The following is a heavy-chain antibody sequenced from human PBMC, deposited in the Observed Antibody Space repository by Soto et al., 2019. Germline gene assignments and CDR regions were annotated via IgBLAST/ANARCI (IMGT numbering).Heavy chain of an antibody. J-gene: IGHJ3*02. Sequence: QVQLQQWGAGLLKPSETLSLTCAVDGGSFGGYYWTWIRQPPGKRLQWIGDINHNGVSNYNPSLESRVTISLDTSQNQFSLKLTSVSAADTAVFYCARRSPGRTYAFHIWGQGTVVTVSS. CDR3: ARRSPGRTYAFHI. D-gene: IGHD1-26*01. CDR2: INHNGVS. CDR1: GGSFGGYY. V-gene: IGHV4-34*01.